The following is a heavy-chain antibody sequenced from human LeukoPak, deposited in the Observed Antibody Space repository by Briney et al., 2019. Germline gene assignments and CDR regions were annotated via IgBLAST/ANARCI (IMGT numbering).Heavy chain of an antibody. J-gene: IGHJ4*02. Sequence: SETLSLTCTVSGGSISSYYGSWIRQPPGKGLEWIGYIYYSGSTNYNPSLKSRVTISVDTSKNQFSLKLSSVTAADTAVYYCARDFRGGYDFWSGYYTPYYFDYWGQGTLVTVSP. CDR2: IYYSGST. CDR1: GGSISSYY. V-gene: IGHV4-59*01. D-gene: IGHD3-3*01. CDR3: ARDFRGGYDFWSGYYTPYYFDY.